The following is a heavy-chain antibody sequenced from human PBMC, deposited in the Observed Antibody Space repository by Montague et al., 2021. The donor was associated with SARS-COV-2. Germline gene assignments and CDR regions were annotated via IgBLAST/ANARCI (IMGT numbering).Heavy chain of an antibody. J-gene: IGHJ4*02. Sequence: SETLSLTCAVYDGSSSDYSWTWIRQSPGKGLEWIGEINHRGSTNYNPSLKSRVTISVDTSKNQFSLKMTSVTAADTAVYYCASGRQHINMVVVVVTGGEYYFAXWGQGTLVAVSS. CDR3: ASGRQHINMVVVVVTGGEYYFAX. CDR2: INHRGST. CDR1: DGSSSDYS. V-gene: IGHV4-34*01. D-gene: IGHD3-22*01.